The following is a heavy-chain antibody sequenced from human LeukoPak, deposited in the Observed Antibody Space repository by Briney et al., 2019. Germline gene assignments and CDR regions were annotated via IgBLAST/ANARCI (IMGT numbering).Heavy chain of an antibody. CDR3: ARDGSGSQDIVLMVYGVQGPPEDY. CDR2: MNPNSGNT. J-gene: IGHJ4*02. V-gene: IGHV1-8*01. Sequence: GASVKVSCKASGYTFTSYDINWVRQATGQGLEWMGWMNPNSGNTGYAQKFQGRVTMTRNTSISTAYMELSSLRAEDTAVYYCARDGSGSQDIVLMVYGVQGPPEDYWGQGTLVTVSS. D-gene: IGHD2-8*01. CDR1: GYTFTSYD.